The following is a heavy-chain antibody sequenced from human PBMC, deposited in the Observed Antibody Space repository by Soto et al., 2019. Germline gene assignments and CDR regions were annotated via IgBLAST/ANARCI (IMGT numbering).Heavy chain of an antibody. J-gene: IGHJ4*02. CDR2: ISSSGRTI. CDR3: ARSGYNWNDGARGYFDY. CDR1: GFTFSSYE. D-gene: IGHD1-20*01. V-gene: IGHV3-48*03. Sequence: EVQLVESGGGLVQPGGSLRLSCAASGFTFSSYEMNWVRQAPGKGLEWVSYISSSGRTIYYADSVKGRFTISRDNAKNSLYLQMNSLRAEDTAVYHCARSGYNWNDGARGYFDYWGQGTLVTVSS.